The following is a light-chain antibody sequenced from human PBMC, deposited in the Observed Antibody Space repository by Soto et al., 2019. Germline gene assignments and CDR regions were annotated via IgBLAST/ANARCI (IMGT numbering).Light chain of an antibody. J-gene: IGLJ1*01. CDR2: EVS. CDR3: ISYSGSSSSYV. V-gene: IGLV2-14*01. Sequence: QSALTQPASVSGSPGQSITISCSGTSSDVGGYDYVSWYQQNPGKAPKLVIYEVSNRPSGVSNRFSGSKSGNTASLTISGLQAEDEADYYCISYSGSSSSYVFGTGTKLTVL. CDR1: SSDVGGYDY.